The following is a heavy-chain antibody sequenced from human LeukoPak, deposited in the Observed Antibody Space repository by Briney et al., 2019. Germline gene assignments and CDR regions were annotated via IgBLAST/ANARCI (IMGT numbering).Heavy chain of an antibody. Sequence: GGSLRLSCAASGFTFSSNYMSWVREAPGKGLEWVSDMYSGGSTYYAESVKRRCSISRHNSKSTLYLQMNSRRAEETAVYYCGTAGAAARNYGMDVWGQGTTVTVSS. D-gene: IGHD6-6*01. CDR3: GTAGAAARNYGMDV. CDR2: MYSGGST. V-gene: IGHV3-53*04. CDR1: GFTFSSNY. J-gene: IGHJ6*02.